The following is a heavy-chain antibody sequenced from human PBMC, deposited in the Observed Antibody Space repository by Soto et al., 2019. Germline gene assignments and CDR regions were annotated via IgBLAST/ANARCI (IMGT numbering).Heavy chain of an antibody. Sequence: QVQLVQSGAGVKKPGASVQVSCKASGYTFTENYLYWVRPAPGQGPEWLGGINPRTGDPHQAQKFQGRATMTRDVSLTSAYMELDRLTSDDTAVYYCARGPSGGGAPDSCDYWGQGALVTFAS. CDR1: GYTFTENY. D-gene: IGHD1-26*01. CDR2: INPRTGDP. CDR3: ARGPSGGGAPDSCDY. J-gene: IGHJ4*02. V-gene: IGHV1-2*02.